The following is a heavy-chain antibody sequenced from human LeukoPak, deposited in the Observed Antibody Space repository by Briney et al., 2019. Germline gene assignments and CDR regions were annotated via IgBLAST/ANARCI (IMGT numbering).Heavy chain of an antibody. V-gene: IGHV3-7*01. CDR2: INQDGSEE. Sequence: GGSLRLSCAASRFTVSSNYLTWVRQAPGKGLEWVAHINQDGSEEHYMDSAKARFTISRDNAKNSLSLQMNSLRAEDTAVYYCVRDGGVSGYDLLDYWGQGTLVTVSS. J-gene: IGHJ4*02. CDR1: RFTVSSNY. CDR3: VRDGGVSGYDLLDY. D-gene: IGHD5-12*01.